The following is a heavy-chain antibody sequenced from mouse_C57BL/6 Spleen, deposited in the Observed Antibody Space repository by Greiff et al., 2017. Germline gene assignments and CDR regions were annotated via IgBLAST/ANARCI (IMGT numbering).Heavy chain of an antibody. D-gene: IGHD4-1*01. J-gene: IGHJ1*03. CDR3: TTAWGAWYFDV. CDR2: IDPENGDT. V-gene: IGHV14-4*01. CDR1: GFNIKDDY. Sequence: VQLKESGAELVRPGASVKLSCTASGFNIKDDYMHWVKQRPEQGLEWIGWIDPENGDTEYASKFQGKATITADTSSNTAYLQLSSLTSEDTAVYYCTTAWGAWYFDVWGTGTTVTVSS.